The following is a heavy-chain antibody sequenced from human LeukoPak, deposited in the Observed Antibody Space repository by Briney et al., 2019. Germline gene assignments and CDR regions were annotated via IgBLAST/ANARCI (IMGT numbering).Heavy chain of an antibody. CDR3: ARVRSSSLSDY. CDR2: ISSSGSTI. CDR1: GFTFSDYY. D-gene: IGHD6-6*01. V-gene: IGHV3-11*01. Sequence: PGGSLRLSCAASGFTFSDYYMSWIRQAPGKGLEWVSYISSSGSTIYYADSVKGRFSIPRDNAKNSLYLQMNSLRAEDTAVYYCARVRSSSLSDYWGQGTLATVSS. J-gene: IGHJ4*02.